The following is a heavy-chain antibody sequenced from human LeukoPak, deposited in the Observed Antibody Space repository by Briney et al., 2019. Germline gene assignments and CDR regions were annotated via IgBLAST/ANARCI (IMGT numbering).Heavy chain of an antibody. V-gene: IGHV5-51*01. CDR1: GYSFTSYW. CDR2: IYPDDSDT. D-gene: IGHD3-10*01. Sequence: GESLKISCKTSGYSFTSYWIGWVRPMAGAGLEWGGAIYPDDSDTRYSPSFQGQVVISADKSIRTAYLQWNTLKTSDTAMYYCVRQRGASGTINHFDPWGQGTLVTVSS. CDR3: VRQRGASGTINHFDP. J-gene: IGHJ5*02.